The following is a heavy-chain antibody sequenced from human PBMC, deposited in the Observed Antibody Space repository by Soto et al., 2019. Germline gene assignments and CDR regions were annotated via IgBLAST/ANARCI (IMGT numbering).Heavy chain of an antibody. Sequence: GGSLRLSCAASGFTFSNYEMHWVRQAPGKGLEWVANIKQDGSEKYYVDSVKGRFTISRDNAKNSLYLQMNSLRAEDTAVYYCAKVDGSSWSDAFDIWGQGTMVTVSS. V-gene: IGHV3-7*05. CDR2: IKQDGSEK. CDR1: GFTFSNYE. J-gene: IGHJ3*02. CDR3: AKVDGSSWSDAFDI. D-gene: IGHD6-13*01.